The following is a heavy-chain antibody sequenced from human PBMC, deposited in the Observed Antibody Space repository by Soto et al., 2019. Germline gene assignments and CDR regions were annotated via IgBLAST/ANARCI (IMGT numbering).Heavy chain of an antibody. Sequence: QVQLVQSGGEVMQPGASVKVSCKASGSTFTNSGISWVRQAPGHGLAWMGWIHAYKGTANFAQRLQGRVTRTTATSTSTANMEMRSRRYDDTAVYYGARGLSLLGTEGDYFDYWGQETLVTGSS. V-gene: IGHV1-18*01. J-gene: IGHJ4*02. CDR3: ARGLSLLGTEGDYFDY. CDR2: IHAYKGTA. D-gene: IGHD2-15*01. CDR1: GSTFTNSG.